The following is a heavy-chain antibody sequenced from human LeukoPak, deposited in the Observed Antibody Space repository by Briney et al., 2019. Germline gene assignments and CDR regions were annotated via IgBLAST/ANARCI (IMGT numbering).Heavy chain of an antibody. CDR3: AKNYYDSSGYYYTFDY. V-gene: IGHV3-23*01. CDR1: GFTFSSYA. D-gene: IGHD3-22*01. CDR2: ISGSGGST. Sequence: GGSLRLSCAASGFTFSSYAMSWGRQAPGKGLEWVSAISGSGGSTYYADSVKGRFTISRDNSKNTLYLQMNSLRAEDTAVYYCAKNYYDSSGYYYTFDYWGQGTLVTVSS. J-gene: IGHJ4*02.